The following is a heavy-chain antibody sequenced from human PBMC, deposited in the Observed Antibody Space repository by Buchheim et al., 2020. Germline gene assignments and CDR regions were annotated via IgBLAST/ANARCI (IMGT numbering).Heavy chain of an antibody. CDR2: IYHSGST. D-gene: IGHD2-2*01. CDR3: ARFLPGEYRLLGGGGWFDP. J-gene: IGHJ5*02. CDR1: GGSISSGGYS. Sequence: QRQLQESGSGLVKPSQTLSLTCAVSGGSISSGGYSWSWIRQPTGKGLEWIGYIYHSGSTYYTPSLTSRVTISVDRSKNQFSLKLSSVTAADTAVYYGARFLPGEYRLLGGGGWFDPWGQGTL. V-gene: IGHV4-30-2*01.